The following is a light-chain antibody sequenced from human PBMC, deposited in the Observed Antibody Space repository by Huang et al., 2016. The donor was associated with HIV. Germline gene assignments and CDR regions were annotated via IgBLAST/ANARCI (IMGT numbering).Light chain of an antibody. J-gene: IGKJ3*01. Sequence: IVMTQSPDSLAVSLGESATIKCNSSKSLLSASNSQNYLAWYQQKVGQPPKLLIYWDSTRAPGVPARFSGSGAGPDVSLTIANLQAEDVAIYYCQQYYTTPRTFGPGTKVEIK. CDR2: WDS. CDR1: KSLLSASNSQNY. V-gene: IGKV4-1*01. CDR3: QQYYTTPRT.